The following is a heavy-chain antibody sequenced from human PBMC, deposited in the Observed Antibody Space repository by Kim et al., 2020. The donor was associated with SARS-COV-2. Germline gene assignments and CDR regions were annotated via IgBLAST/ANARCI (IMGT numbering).Heavy chain of an antibody. V-gene: IGHV3-23*01. CDR3: AKGREFHYYGLGSAFD. CDR1: GLTFGNYA. J-gene: IGHJ4*01. D-gene: IGHD3-10*01. CDR2: ISNTGRAT. Sequence: GGSLRLSCTASGLTFGNYAMIWVRQAPGKGLEWVSIISNTGRATDYPDSVKGRFIISRDNSKNTLYLQMNNLRVEDTAMYYCAKGREFHYYGLGSAFD.